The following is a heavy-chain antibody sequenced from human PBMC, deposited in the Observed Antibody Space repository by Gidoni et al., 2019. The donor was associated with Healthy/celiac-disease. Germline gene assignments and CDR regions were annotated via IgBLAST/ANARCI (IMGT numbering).Heavy chain of an antibody. CDR2: IIPIFGTA. J-gene: IGHJ6*02. Sequence: QVQLVQSGAEVKKPGSSVKVSCKASGGTFSSYAISWVRQAPGQGLEWMGGIIPIFGTANYAQKFQGRVTITADKSTSTAYMELSSLRSEDTAVYYCARVYDFWSGYYEFDYYTYYGMDVWGQGTTVTVSS. CDR3: ARVYDFWSGYYEFDYYTYYGMDV. CDR1: GGTFSSYA. D-gene: IGHD3-3*01. V-gene: IGHV1-69*06.